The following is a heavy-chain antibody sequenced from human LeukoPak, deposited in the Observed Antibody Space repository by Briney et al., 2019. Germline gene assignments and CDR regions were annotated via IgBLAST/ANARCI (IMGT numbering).Heavy chain of an antibody. D-gene: IGHD2-8*02. Sequence: TGGSLRLSCAASGFTFSSYSMNWVRQAPGKGLEWVSSISSSSSYIYYADSVKGRFTISRDNAKNSLYLQMNSLRAEDTAVYYCARDSWSESVSYYYMDVWGKGTTVTVSS. CDR3: ARDSWSESVSYYYMDV. CDR2: ISSSSSYI. CDR1: GFTFSSYS. V-gene: IGHV3-21*01. J-gene: IGHJ6*03.